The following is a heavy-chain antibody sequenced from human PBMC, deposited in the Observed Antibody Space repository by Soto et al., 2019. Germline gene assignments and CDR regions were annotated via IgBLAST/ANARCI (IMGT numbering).Heavy chain of an antibody. J-gene: IGHJ6*02. V-gene: IGHV1-69*01. CDR1: GGTFSSYA. CDR2: IIPIFGTA. Sequence: QVQLVQSGAEVKKPGSSVKVSCKASGGTFSSYAISWVRQAPGQGLEWMGGIIPIFGTANYAPKFQGRVTITADESTSTAYVELSSLRSEDTAVYYCARGGPVVTTYYYGMDVWGQGTTVTVSS. D-gene: IGHD4-4*01. CDR3: ARGGPVVTTYYYGMDV.